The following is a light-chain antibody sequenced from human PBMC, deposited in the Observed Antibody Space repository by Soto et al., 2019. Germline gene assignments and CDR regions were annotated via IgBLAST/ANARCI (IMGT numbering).Light chain of an antibody. Sequence: DIQLTQSPSSLSASVGDRVSISCRASQSISNYLNWYQQKPGKATKVLIFAASRLQSGVPSRFSGSGSGTDFTLTITSLQPEDFATYYCQQSYSRTFGQGTKVEI. CDR3: QQSYSRT. V-gene: IGKV1-39*01. J-gene: IGKJ1*01. CDR2: AAS. CDR1: QSISNY.